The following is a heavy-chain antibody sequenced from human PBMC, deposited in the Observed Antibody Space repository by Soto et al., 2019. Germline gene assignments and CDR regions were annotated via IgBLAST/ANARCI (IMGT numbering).Heavy chain of an antibody. CDR1: GFTFSSYE. Sequence: PGGSLRLSCAASGFTFSSYEMNWVRQAPGKGLEWVSYISSSGSTIYYADSVKGRFTISRDNAKNSLYLQMNSLRAEDTAVYYCARDMWSGSSTTYYYYGMDVWGQGTTVTVSS. CDR3: ARDMWSGSSTTYYYYGMDV. J-gene: IGHJ6*02. CDR2: ISSSGSTI. D-gene: IGHD1-26*01. V-gene: IGHV3-48*03.